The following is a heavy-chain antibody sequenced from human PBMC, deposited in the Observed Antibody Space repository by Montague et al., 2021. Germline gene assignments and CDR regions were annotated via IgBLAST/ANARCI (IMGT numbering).Heavy chain of an antibody. V-gene: IGHV4-59*01. Sequence: SETLSLTCSVSGDSINGWSWSWIRQPPGKVLEWIGSVFYSGATNYNPSLKSRVTMSTDTSKNQVSLKVNSVTAADTAVYYCARQSFYESGGFFIWGLGTLVTVSS. CDR3: ARQSFYESGGFFI. CDR1: GDSINGWS. J-gene: IGHJ4*02. D-gene: IGHD3-22*01. CDR2: VFYSGAT.